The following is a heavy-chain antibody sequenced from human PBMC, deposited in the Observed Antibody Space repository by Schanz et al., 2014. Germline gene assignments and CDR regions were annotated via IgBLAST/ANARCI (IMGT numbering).Heavy chain of an antibody. V-gene: IGHV3-23*04. Sequence: EVQLVESEGGLVQPGGSLRLSCAASGFTFSGYWMSWVRQAPGKGLEWVSTIASGGSHTFYADSVTGRFTISGDNSKNTLFLQMNSLRAEDTAVYYCVKDLQRELLRDDHYYGMDVWGQGTTVTVSS. J-gene: IGHJ6*02. D-gene: IGHD1-26*01. CDR1: GFTFSGYW. CDR2: IASGGSHT. CDR3: VKDLQRELLRDDHYYGMDV.